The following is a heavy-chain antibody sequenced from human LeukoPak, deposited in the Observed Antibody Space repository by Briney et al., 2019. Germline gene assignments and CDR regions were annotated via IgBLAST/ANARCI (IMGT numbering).Heavy chain of an antibody. V-gene: IGHV1-18*01. CDR2: ISAYNGNT. Sequence: ASVKVSCKASGGTFSSYAISWVRQAPGQGLEWMGWISAYNGNTNYAQKFQGRVTMTTDTSTSTAYMDLRSLRSDDTAVYYCARAGHRRYYYDNGYDYWGQGTLVTVSS. CDR1: GGTFSSYA. J-gene: IGHJ4*02. D-gene: IGHD3-22*01. CDR3: ARAGHRRYYYDNGYDY.